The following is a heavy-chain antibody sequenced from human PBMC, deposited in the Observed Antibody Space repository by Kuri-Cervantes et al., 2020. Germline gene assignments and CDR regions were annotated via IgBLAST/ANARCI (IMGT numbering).Heavy chain of an antibody. V-gene: IGHV1-69*06. CDR2: IIPVYGAL. J-gene: IGHJ5*02. Sequence: SVKVSCKTSGDTFSHNAISWVRQAPGQGLEWLGGIIPVYGALDYAQKIQGRVTITSDKSTNTVYMELRSLTSDDSAMYYCASGLWQLSPLWFANLLTWSQGTLVTDSS. CDR1: GDTFSHNA. D-gene: IGHD6-6*01. CDR3: ASGLWQLSPLWFANLLT.